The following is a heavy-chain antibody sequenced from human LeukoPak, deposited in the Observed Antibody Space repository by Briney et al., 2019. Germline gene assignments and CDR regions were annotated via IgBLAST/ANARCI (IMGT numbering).Heavy chain of an antibody. J-gene: IGHJ4*02. D-gene: IGHD4-17*01. Sequence: GGSLRLSCAASGFTFSDYYMSWIRQAPGKGLEWVSYISSSSSYTNYADSVKGRFTISRDDAKNSLYLQMNSLRAEDTAVNYCARDLNDYGDYLDYWGQGTLVTVSS. V-gene: IGHV3-11*06. CDR3: ARDLNDYGDYLDY. CDR1: GFTFSDYY. CDR2: ISSSSSYT.